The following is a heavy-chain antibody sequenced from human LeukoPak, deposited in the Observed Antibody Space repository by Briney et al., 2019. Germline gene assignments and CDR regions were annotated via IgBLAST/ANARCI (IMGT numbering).Heavy chain of an antibody. CDR2: IHPGRGDT. D-gene: IGHD7-27*01. CDR1: GYTFTDHY. J-gene: IGHJ4*02. V-gene: IGHV1-2*02. Sequence: ASVKVSCKALGYTFTDHYFHWLRQAPGQGLEWMGWIHPGRGDTNYAQKFQGRVPLTRDTSISTAYMELSRLTSDDTAVYYCARDHNWGPDYWGQGTLVSDSS. CDR3: ARDHNWGPDY.